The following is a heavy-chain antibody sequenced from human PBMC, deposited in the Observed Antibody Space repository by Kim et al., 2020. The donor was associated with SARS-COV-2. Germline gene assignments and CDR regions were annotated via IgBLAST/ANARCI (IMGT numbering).Heavy chain of an antibody. CDR1: GGTFSSYA. Sequence: SVKVSCKASGGTFSSYAISWVRQAPGQGLEWMGGIIPIFGTANYAQKFQGRVTITADKSTSTAYMELSSLRSEDTAVYYCARDRNSWYCSGGSCYRWFDTWGQGTLVTVSS. CDR2: IIPIFGTA. J-gene: IGHJ5*02. V-gene: IGHV1-69*06. CDR3: ARDRNSWYCSGGSCYRWFDT. D-gene: IGHD2-15*01.